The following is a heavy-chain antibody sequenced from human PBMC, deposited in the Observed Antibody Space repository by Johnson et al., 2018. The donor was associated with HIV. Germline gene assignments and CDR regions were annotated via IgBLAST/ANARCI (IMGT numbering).Heavy chain of an antibody. D-gene: IGHD3-10*01. CDR3: AKEGITMEVDI. V-gene: IGHV3-33*06. J-gene: IGHJ3*02. CDR1: GFTFSAYG. Sequence: QVQLVESGGGVVRPGGSLRLSCAASGFTFSAYGMHWVRQAPGKGLEWVAVLWFDGSNTHYADSVKGRFTISRDNSKNTLYLQMNSLRAEDTAVYYCAKEGITMEVDIWGQGTMVTVSS. CDR2: LWFDGSNT.